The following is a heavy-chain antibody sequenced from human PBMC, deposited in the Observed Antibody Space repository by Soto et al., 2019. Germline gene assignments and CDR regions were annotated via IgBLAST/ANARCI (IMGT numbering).Heavy chain of an antibody. CDR3: ARGPHVVVVAATGSWFDP. CDR1: GYSFTSYW. Sequence: GESLKISCKGSGYSFTSYWIGWVRQMPGKGLEWMGIIYPGDSDTRYSPSFQGQVTISADKSISTAYLQWSSLKASDTAMYYYARGPHVVVVAATGSWFDPWGQGTLVTVSS. CDR2: IYPGDSDT. J-gene: IGHJ5*02. D-gene: IGHD2-15*01. V-gene: IGHV5-51*01.